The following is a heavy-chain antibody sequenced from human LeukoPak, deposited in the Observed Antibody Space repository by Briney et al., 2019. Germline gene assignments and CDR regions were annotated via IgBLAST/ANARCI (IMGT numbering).Heavy chain of an antibody. D-gene: IGHD6-19*01. J-gene: IGHJ4*02. CDR3: ARDLGYSSGPNY. CDR1: GSSFSSFS. CDR2: ISGGSSFT. Sequence: PGGSLRLSCAASGSSFSSFSMNWVRQAPGKGLECVSYISGGSSFTYYVDSVKGRFTISRDNAKNSLYLQMNSLRAEDTAVYYCARDLGYSSGPNYWGQGTRVTVSS. V-gene: IGHV3-21*01.